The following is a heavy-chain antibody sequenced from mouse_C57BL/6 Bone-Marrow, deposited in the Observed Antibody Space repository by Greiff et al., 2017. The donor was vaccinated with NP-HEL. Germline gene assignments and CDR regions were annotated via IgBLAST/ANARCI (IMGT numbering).Heavy chain of an antibody. Sequence: EVQLVESGGGLVKPGGSLKLSCAASGFTFSSYAMSWVRQTPEKRLEWVATISDGGSYTYYPDNVKGRFTISRDNAKNNLYLQMSHLKSEDTAMYYCARGPLYGSTYFDYWGQGTTLTVSS. V-gene: IGHV5-4*01. CDR1: GFTFSSYA. D-gene: IGHD1-1*01. J-gene: IGHJ2*01. CDR3: ARGPLYGSTYFDY. CDR2: ISDGGSYT.